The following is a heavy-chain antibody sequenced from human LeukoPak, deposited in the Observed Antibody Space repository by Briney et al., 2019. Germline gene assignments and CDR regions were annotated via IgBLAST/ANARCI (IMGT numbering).Heavy chain of an antibody. Sequence: PGGSLRLSCAASGFTFSSYWMSWVRQAPGKGLEWVSFIRYDGSNKYYADFVKGRFTISRDNSKNTLYLQMSSLRAEDTAVYYCAKAIQGELDYWGQGTLVTVSS. J-gene: IGHJ4*02. V-gene: IGHV3-30*02. CDR3: AKAIQGELDY. CDR2: IRYDGSNK. D-gene: IGHD3-16*01. CDR1: GFTFSSYW.